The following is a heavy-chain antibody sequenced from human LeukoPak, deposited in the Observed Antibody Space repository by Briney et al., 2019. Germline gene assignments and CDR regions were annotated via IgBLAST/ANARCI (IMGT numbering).Heavy chain of an antibody. V-gene: IGHV4-31*03. Sequence: SETLSLTCTVSGGSISSGGYYWSWIRQHPGKGLEWIGYIYYSGSTYYSPSLKSRVTISVDTSKNQFSLKLSPVTAADTAVYYCARVAGLWFGEFYFDYWGQGTLVTVSS. J-gene: IGHJ4*02. CDR2: IYYSGST. CDR3: ARVAGLWFGEFYFDY. D-gene: IGHD3-10*01. CDR1: GGSISSGGYY.